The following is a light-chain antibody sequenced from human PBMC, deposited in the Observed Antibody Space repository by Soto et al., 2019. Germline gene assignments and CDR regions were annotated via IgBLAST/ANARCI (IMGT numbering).Light chain of an antibody. J-gene: IGKJ4*01. CDR1: RSVNNF. CDR2: DAS. Sequence: EIVLTQSPVTLSLSPGGRATLSCRASRSVNNFLAWYQEKPGQAPSLLIYDASNRASDIPDRFSGSGSGTDFTLTISSLEPEDFAVYYCHQRAGWPPTFGGGTRVEIK. CDR3: HQRAGWPPT. V-gene: IGKV3-11*01.